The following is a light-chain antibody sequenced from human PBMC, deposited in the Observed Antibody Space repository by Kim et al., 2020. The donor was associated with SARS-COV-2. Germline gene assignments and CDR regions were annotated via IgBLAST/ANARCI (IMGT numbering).Light chain of an antibody. CDR1: HSLLYSTNNKNY. CDR3: QQYYSTPLT. V-gene: IGKV4-1*01. Sequence: ATINCKSSHSLLYSTNNKNYLAWYQQKPGQPPKLLIYRASTRESGVPDRFSGSGSGTDFTLTISSLQAEDVAVYYCQQYYSTPLTFGGGTKVDIK. CDR2: RAS. J-gene: IGKJ4*01.